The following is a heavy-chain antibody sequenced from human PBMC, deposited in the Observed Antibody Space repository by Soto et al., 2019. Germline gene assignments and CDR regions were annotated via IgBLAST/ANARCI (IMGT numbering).Heavy chain of an antibody. D-gene: IGHD2-15*01. CDR2: IYHSGST. CDR3: ARYCGGGSCYLAAFDI. Sequence: QMQLQESGPGLVKPSGTLSLTCTVSGVSINSANWWTWVRQSPGKGLEWIGEIYHSGSTNFNPSLESRVSISVDDSKNQVYLELTSVTAADTAVYYCARYCGGGSCYLAAFDIWGQGTMVTFSS. CDR1: GVSINSANW. J-gene: IGHJ3*02. V-gene: IGHV4-4*02.